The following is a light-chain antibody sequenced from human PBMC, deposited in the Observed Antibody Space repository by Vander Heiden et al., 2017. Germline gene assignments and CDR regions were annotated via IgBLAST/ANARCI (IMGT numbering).Light chain of an antibody. J-gene: IGKJ1*01. CDR1: RRISSY. CDR2: AAS. Sequence: DIQMTQSPSSLSASVGDRVPITCRASRRISSYLNWYQQKPGKAPKLLIYAASSLQSGVPSRFSGSGSGTDFTLTISRLQPEDFATYYCQQSDSTPPTFGQGTKVEIK. CDR3: QQSDSTPPT. V-gene: IGKV1-39*01.